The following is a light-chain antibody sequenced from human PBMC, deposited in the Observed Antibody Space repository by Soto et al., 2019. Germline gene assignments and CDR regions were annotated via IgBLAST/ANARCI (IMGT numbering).Light chain of an antibody. J-gene: IGLJ3*02. CDR3: SAYSGTNVLVV. V-gene: IGLV2-8*01. Sequence: QSVLTQPPSASGSPGQSVTISCTGTNSDIGIYDFVSWYQQHPGKAPKLLIYEVSKRPSGVPDRFSGSKSGNTASLTVSDLQTEDAADYFCSAYSGTNVLVVFGGGTKLTVL. CDR2: EVS. CDR1: NSDIGIYDF.